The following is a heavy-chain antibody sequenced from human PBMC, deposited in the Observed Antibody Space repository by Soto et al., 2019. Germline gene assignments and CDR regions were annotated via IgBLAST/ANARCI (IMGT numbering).Heavy chain of an antibody. CDR2: INPNSGGT. CDR3: ARDHRGYSGYDGSFDY. D-gene: IGHD5-12*01. J-gene: IGHJ4*02. V-gene: IGHV1-2*04. CDR1: GYTFTGYY. Sequence: QVQLVQSGAEVKKPGASVKVSCKASGYTFTGYYMHWVRQAPGQGLAWMGWINPNSGGTNYAQKFQGWVTMTRDTSISTAYMELSRLRSDDTAVYYCARDHRGYSGYDGSFDYWGQGTLVTVSS.